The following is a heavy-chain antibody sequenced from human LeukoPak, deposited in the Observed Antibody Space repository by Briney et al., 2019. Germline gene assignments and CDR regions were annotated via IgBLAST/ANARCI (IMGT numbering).Heavy chain of an antibody. CDR1: GGSISSSSYY. J-gene: IGHJ4*02. CDR3: ARSFPLIHLWSYVGY. D-gene: IGHD5-18*01. Sequence: SETLSLTCTVSGGSISSSSYYWGWIRQPPGRGLEWIGSIYYRGSTNSNPSLKSRVTISVDTSKNQSSLRLSSVAVADTAVYNCARSFPLIHLWSYVGYSGQRALVTVSS. CDR2: IYYRGST. V-gene: IGHV4-39*01.